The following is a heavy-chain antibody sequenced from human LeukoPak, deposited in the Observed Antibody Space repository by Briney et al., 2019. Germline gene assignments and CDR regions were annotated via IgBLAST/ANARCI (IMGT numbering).Heavy chain of an antibody. J-gene: IGHJ4*02. D-gene: IGHD3-9*01. CDR1: GGSISSYY. V-gene: IGHV4-59*12. Sequence: PSETLSLTCTVSGGSISSYYWSWIRQPPGKGLEWIGYIYYSGSTNYNPSLKSRVTISVDTSKNQFSLKLSSVTAADTAVYYCARLGLRYFDWSGEYYFDYWGQGTLVTVSS. CDR2: IYYSGST. CDR3: ARLGLRYFDWSGEYYFDY.